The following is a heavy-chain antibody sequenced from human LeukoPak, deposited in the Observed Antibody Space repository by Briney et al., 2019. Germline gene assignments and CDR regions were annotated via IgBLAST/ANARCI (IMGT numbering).Heavy chain of an antibody. CDR2: IYYSGST. CDR3: ASRSSIWSGYQDTLYYFDS. Sequence: SETLSLTCTVSGGSISSYYWSWIRRPPGKRLEWIKHIYYSGSTNYNPSLKSRVTISVDTSKNQFSLKLSSVTAADTAVYYCASRSSIWSGYQDTLYYFDSWGQGTLVTVSS. V-gene: IGHV4-59*01. J-gene: IGHJ4*02. CDR1: GGSISSYY. D-gene: IGHD3-3*01.